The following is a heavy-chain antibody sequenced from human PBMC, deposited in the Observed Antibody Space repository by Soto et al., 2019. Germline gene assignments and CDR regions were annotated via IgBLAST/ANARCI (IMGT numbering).Heavy chain of an antibody. V-gene: IGHV1-18*01. D-gene: IGHD6-25*01. Sequence: QVQMVQSGNEVKKPGASVMVSCKTSGYTFTSYGVSWVRQAPGQGLEWIGLISHYNGDTLYARKFQGRVTVTADRATDTVYMELRSLTSDDTAVYYCVRDASSGYRGWWDPWGQGTLVTVSS. CDR2: ISHYNGDT. J-gene: IGHJ5*02. CDR3: VRDASSGYRGWWDP. CDR1: GYTFTSYG.